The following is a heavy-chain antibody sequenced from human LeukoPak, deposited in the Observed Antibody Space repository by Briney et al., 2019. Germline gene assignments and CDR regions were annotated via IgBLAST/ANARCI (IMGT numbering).Heavy chain of an antibody. V-gene: IGHV3-7*01. CDR2: IKQDGSEK. J-gene: IGHJ4*02. Sequence: GGSLRLSCAASGFTFSSYWMSWVRQAPGKGLEWVANIKQDGSEKYYVDSVKGRFTISRDNAKNSLYLQMNSLRAEDTAVYYCARDGSYYDFWSGYPHNYYFDYWGQGTLVTVSS. CDR3: ARDGSYYDFWSGYPHNYYFDY. CDR1: GFTFSSYW. D-gene: IGHD3-3*01.